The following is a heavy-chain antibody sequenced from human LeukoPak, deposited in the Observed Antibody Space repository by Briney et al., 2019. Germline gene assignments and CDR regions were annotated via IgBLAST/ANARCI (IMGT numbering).Heavy chain of an antibody. D-gene: IGHD3-9*01. V-gene: IGHV4-34*08. J-gene: IGHJ4*02. CDR2: INHSGST. Sequence: PGGSLRLSCAASGFTFSSYAMHWVRQAPGKGLEWIGEINHSGSTNYNPSLKSRVTISVDTSKNQFSLKLSSVTAADRAVYYCALGDILTGYYRYWGQGTLVTVSS. CDR3: ALGDILTGYYRY. CDR1: GFTFSSYA.